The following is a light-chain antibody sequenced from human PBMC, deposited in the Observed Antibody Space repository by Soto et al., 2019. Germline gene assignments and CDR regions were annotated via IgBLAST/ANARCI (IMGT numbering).Light chain of an antibody. V-gene: IGKV3-20*01. J-gene: IGKJ1*01. CDR1: QSVSSTY. Sequence: ENVLKQSPGTLSLSPRERATLSCRASQSVSSTYLAWYQQKPGQTDRLLIYGASSRATGILDRFSGSGSGTDFTLTISRLAPEDFAVYHCQQYDSSPWTFGQGTKVEIK. CDR3: QQYDSSPWT. CDR2: GAS.